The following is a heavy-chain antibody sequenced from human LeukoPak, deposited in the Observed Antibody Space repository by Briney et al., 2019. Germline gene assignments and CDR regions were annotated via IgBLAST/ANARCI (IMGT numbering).Heavy chain of an antibody. V-gene: IGHV4-34*01. D-gene: IGHD6-13*01. CDR2: INHSGST. Sequence: SETLSLTCAVYGGSSSGYYWSWIRQPPGKGLEWIGEINHSGSTNYNPSLKSRVTISVDMSKNQFSLKLTSVTAADTAVYYCARGDRYNSNWPFDYWGQGTLVTVSS. CDR1: GGSSSGYY. CDR3: ARGDRYNSNWPFDY. J-gene: IGHJ4*02.